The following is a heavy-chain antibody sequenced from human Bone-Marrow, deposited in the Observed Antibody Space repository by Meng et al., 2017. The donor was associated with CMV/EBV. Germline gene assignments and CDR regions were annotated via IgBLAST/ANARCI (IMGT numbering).Heavy chain of an antibody. CDR3: ARDGWSSSGWYDY. J-gene: IGHJ4*02. V-gene: IGHV3-11*04. D-gene: IGHD6-19*01. Sequence: GESLKISCAASGFNFSDYYMSWIRQAPGKGLEWVSYISSSGSTIYYADSVKGRFTISRDNAKNSLYLQMNSLRAEDTAVYYCARDGWSSSGWYDYWGQGTLVTVSS. CDR2: ISSSGSTI. CDR1: GFNFSDYY.